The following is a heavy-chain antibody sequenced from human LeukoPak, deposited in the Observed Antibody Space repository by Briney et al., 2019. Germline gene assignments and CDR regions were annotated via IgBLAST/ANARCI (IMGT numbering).Heavy chain of an antibody. D-gene: IGHD5-24*01. J-gene: IGHJ4*02. Sequence: SETLSLTCTVSGASMANYCWAWIRQPPGKGLEWIGYIYYSGSTNYNPSLKSRVTISVDTSKNQFSLKLSSVTAADTAVYYCARGNGYSYYWGQGTLVTVSS. V-gene: IGHV4-59*01. CDR3: ARGNGYSYY. CDR2: IYYSGST. CDR1: GASMANYC.